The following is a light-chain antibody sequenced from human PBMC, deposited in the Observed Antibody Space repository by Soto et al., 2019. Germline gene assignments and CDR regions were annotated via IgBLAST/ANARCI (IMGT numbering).Light chain of an antibody. CDR1: QSVSSN. Sequence: EIVMTQSPATLSVSPGERATLSCSASQSVSSNFAWYQQKPGQAPRLLIYGASTRATGIPARFSGSGSGTDVTLTISSLQSEDFAVDYCQQYNNWPWTVGQGTKVEIK. CDR2: GAS. J-gene: IGKJ1*01. V-gene: IGKV3-15*01. CDR3: QQYNNWPWT.